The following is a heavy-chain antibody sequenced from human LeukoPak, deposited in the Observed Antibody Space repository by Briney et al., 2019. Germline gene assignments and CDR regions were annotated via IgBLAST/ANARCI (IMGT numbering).Heavy chain of an antibody. CDR1: GGSISSSSYY. D-gene: IGHD2-2*01. Sequence: PSETLSLTCTVSGGSISSSSYYWGWIRQPPGKGLEWIGSIYYSGSTYYNPSLKSRVTISVDTSKNQFSLKLSSVTAADTAVYYCARSPLPNIVVVPAASGGFDYWGRGTLVTVSS. CDR2: IYYSGST. CDR3: ARSPLPNIVVVPAASGGFDY. J-gene: IGHJ4*02. V-gene: IGHV4-39*07.